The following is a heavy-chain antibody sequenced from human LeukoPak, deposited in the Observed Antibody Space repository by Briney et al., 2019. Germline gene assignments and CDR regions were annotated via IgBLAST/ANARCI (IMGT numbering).Heavy chain of an antibody. J-gene: IGHJ5*02. Sequence: PSETLSLTCAVSGYSISSGYYWGWIRQPPGKGLEWIGNIYHSGSTYYNPSLKSRVTISVDTSKNQFSLKLSSVTAADTAVYCCEREHYSREATSWFDPWGQGTLVTVSS. CDR2: IYHSGST. D-gene: IGHD6-19*01. V-gene: IGHV4-38-2*02. CDR1: GYSISSGYY. CDR3: EREHYSREATSWFDP.